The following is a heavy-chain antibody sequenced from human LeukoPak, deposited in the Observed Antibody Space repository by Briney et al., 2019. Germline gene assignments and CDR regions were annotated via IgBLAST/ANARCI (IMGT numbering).Heavy chain of an antibody. CDR3: ARDLLGPYTSTWPYDYHGMDV. CDR2: IIPIFGTS. CDR1: GGTFSNYS. Sequence: SVKVSCKLSGGTFSNYSISWVRQAPGQGLEWLGGIIPIFGTSNYAQKFHGRVTIIADTSTNTAYLELISLRSEDTAVYYCARDLLGPYTSTWPYDYHGMDVWGKGTTVTVSS. V-gene: IGHV1-69*06. D-gene: IGHD6-13*01. J-gene: IGHJ6*04.